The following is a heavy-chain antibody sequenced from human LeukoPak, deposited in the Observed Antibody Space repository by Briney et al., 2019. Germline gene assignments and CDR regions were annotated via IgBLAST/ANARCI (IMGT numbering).Heavy chain of an antibody. CDR2: TNWDGGRT. J-gene: IGHJ4*02. Sequence: SGGSLRLSCAASGFTFDDYAMSWVRQTPGKGLEWVSGTNWDGGRTGYADSVKGRFTISRDNAKNSLYLHMNSLRVEDTAMYYCARDGLRRPPTPYCGGDCPLDYWGQGTLVSVSS. V-gene: IGHV3-20*04. CDR1: GFTFDDYA. D-gene: IGHD2-21*02. CDR3: ARDGLRRPPTPYCGGDCPLDY.